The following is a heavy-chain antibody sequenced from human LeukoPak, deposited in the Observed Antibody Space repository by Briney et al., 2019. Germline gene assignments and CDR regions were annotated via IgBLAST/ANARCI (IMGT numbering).Heavy chain of an antibody. D-gene: IGHD5-12*01. CDR2: INPSGGST. V-gene: IGHV1-46*01. CDR3: ARASALHVDIVATIWGDY. J-gene: IGHJ4*02. CDR1: GYSFSSYG. Sequence: ASVKVSCKASGYSFSSYGISWVRQAPGQGLEWMGIINPSGGSTSYAQKFQGRVTMTRDTSTSTVYMELSSLRSEDTAVYYCARASALHVDIVATIWGDYWGQGTLVTVSS.